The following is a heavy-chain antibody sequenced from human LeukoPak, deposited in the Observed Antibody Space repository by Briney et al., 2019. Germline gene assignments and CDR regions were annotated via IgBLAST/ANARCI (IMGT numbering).Heavy chain of an antibody. CDR3: ARSVSLVVVTADIDS. Sequence: GASVKLSCKASGYTFTSYGMSGVRQAPGKGLEWMGWISAYSGNTNYAQNLQGRVTMTTDTSTSTPYMELRSLRSDDTAVYYCARSVSLVVVTADIDSWGQGTLVTVSS. CDR2: ISAYSGNT. J-gene: IGHJ4*02. CDR1: GYTFTSYG. V-gene: IGHV1-18*01. D-gene: IGHD2-21*02.